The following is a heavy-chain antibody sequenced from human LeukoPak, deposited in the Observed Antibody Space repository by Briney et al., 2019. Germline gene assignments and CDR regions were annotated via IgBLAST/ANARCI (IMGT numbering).Heavy chain of an antibody. CDR1: GFTFSSYA. CDR2: ISYDGSNK. D-gene: IGHD4-11*01. CDR3: ASSYRGVSFDY. Sequence: PGRSLRHSCAASGFTFSSYAMHWVRQAPGKGLEWVAVISYDGSNKYYADSVKGRFTISRDNSKNTLYLQMNSLRAEDTAVYYCASSYRGVSFDYWGQGTLVTVSS. J-gene: IGHJ4*02. V-gene: IGHV3-30-3*01.